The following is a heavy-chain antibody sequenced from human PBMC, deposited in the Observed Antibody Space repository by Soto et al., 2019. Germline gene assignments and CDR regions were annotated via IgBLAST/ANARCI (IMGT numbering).Heavy chain of an antibody. D-gene: IGHD2-8*01. J-gene: IGHJ6*02. V-gene: IGHV4-30-4*01. CDR1: GGSISNGDYY. CDR3: AREPVPDHVYYGLDV. CDR2: IYYSGST. Sequence: SETLSLTCAISGGSISNGDYYWNWIRQSPGKGLEWIGYIYYSGSTYYNPSLKSRVTMFVDTSNNQFSLKLTSVTVADTAVYYCAREPVPDHVYYGLDVWGQGTTVTVSS.